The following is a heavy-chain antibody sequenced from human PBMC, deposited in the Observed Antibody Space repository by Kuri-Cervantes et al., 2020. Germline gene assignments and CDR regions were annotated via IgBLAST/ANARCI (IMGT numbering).Heavy chain of an antibody. CDR3: ARDPVTMIVGSLFDY. CDR2: IKQDGSEK. J-gene: IGHJ4*02. D-gene: IGHD3-22*01. Sequence: GESLKISCAASGFTFSSYWMSWVRQAPGKGLEWVANIKQDGSEKYYADSVKGRFTISRDNAKNSLYLQMNSLRAEDTAVYYCARDPVTMIVGSLFDYWGQRTLVTVSS. V-gene: IGHV3-7*01. CDR1: GFTFSSYW.